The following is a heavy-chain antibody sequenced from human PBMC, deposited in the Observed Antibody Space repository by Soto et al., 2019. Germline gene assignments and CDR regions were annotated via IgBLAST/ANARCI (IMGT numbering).Heavy chain of an antibody. Sequence: SETLSLTCSVSGGSISSKSYSWGWIRQPPGQGLEWIGTFYYSENTYYNPSLKSRVTISVDTSKNQFSLKLSSVTAADTALYYCARLAGYCSGKSCHGDYAMDVWGQGTTVT. CDR1: GGSISSKSYS. V-gene: IGHV4-39*01. CDR2: FYYSENT. D-gene: IGHD2-15*01. CDR3: ARLAGYCSGKSCHGDYAMDV. J-gene: IGHJ6*02.